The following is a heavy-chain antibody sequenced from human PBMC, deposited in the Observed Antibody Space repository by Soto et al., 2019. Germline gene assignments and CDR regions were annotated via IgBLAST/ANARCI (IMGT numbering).Heavy chain of an antibody. CDR3: ATPTYLGNAFAI. CDR2: FDPEDGET. V-gene: IGHV1-24*01. Sequence: ASVKVSCKVSGYTLTELSMHWVRQAPGKGLEWMGGFDPEDGETIYAQKFQGRVTMTEDTSTDTAYMELSSLRSEDTAVYYCATPTYLGNAFAIWGQGTMVTVSS. J-gene: IGHJ3*02. D-gene: IGHD3-10*01. CDR1: GYTLTELS.